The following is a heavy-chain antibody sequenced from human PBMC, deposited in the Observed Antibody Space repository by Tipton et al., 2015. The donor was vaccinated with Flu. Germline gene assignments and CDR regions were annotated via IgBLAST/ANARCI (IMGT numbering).Heavy chain of an antibody. Sequence: TLSLTCAVSGDSMRSDYFWGWIRQAPGKGLEWIGNIHYSGSPHYNPSLKSRVTISVDTSKKQFSLQLTSVTAADTAVYYCARDPSLGMPDYFDYWGQGTLVTASS. CDR1: GDSMRSDYF. J-gene: IGHJ4*01. CDR2: IHYSGSP. D-gene: IGHD2-2*01. V-gene: IGHV4-38-2*02. CDR3: ARDPSLGMPDYFDY.